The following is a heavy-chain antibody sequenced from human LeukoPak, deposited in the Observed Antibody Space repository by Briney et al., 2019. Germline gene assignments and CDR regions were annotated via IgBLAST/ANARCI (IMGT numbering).Heavy chain of an antibody. CDR3: ARRNSSPGPTSYYYYYYMDV. Sequence: SETLSLTCSVSGGSIGRSSYYWSWIRQPPGKGLEWIGYIYTSGSTNYNPSLKSRVTISVDTSKNQFSLKLSSVTAADTAVYYCARRNSSPGPTSYYYYYYMDVWGKGTTVTVSS. CDR1: GGSIGRSSYY. D-gene: IGHD6-13*01. CDR2: IYTSGST. J-gene: IGHJ6*03. V-gene: IGHV4-4*09.